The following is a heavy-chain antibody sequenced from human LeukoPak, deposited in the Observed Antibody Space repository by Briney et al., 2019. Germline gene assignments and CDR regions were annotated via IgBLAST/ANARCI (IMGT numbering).Heavy chain of an antibody. J-gene: IGHJ6*03. V-gene: IGHV4-39*07. CDR2: IYYSGST. CDR3: ARNDPGYCSSTSCYRYYYYYYMDV. CDR1: GGSISSSSYY. Sequence: SETLSLTCTVSGGSISSSSYYWGWIRQPPGKGLEWIGSIYYSGSTYYNPSLKSRVTISVDTSKNQFSLKLSSVTAADTAVYYCARNDPGYCSSTSCYRYYYYYYMDVWGKGTTVTVSS. D-gene: IGHD2-2*01.